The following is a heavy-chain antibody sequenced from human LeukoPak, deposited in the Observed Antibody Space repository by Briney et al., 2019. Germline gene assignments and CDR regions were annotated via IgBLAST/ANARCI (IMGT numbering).Heavy chain of an antibody. Sequence: RASVKVSCKASGYTFTSCYMHWVRQAPGQGLEWMGIINPSGGSTSYAQKFQGRVTMTRDTSTSTVYMELSSLRSEDTAVYYCARGVYSGSRRGHFDYWGQGALVTVSS. CDR3: ARGVYSGSRRGHFDY. V-gene: IGHV1-46*01. J-gene: IGHJ4*02. D-gene: IGHD1-26*01. CDR1: GYTFTSCY. CDR2: INPSGGST.